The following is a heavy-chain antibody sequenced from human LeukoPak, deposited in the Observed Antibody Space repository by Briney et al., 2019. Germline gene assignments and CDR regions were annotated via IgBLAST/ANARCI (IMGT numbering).Heavy chain of an antibody. Sequence: SETLSLTCTVSGGSISSYYWSWIRQPPGKGLEWIGYIYYSGSTNYNPSLKSRVTISVDTSKNQFSLKLSSVTAADMAVYYCARQRRPGRTDAFDIWGQGTMVTVSS. CDR1: GGSISSYY. D-gene: IGHD3-10*01. J-gene: IGHJ3*02. CDR3: ARQRRPGRTDAFDI. CDR2: IYYSGST. V-gene: IGHV4-59*01.